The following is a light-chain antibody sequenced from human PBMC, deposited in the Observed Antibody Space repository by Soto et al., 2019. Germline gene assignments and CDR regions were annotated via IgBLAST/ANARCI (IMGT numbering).Light chain of an antibody. Sequence: QSPATLLVSQGETPTLSGRASGRVSNNLAGYHQKPGQAPSLPTLGPSARATGIPARCSGSGSGTEFTLTISSLQSEDFEVYYWQQYNKWPLTFGGGTKVEIK. CDR2: GPS. V-gene: IGKV3-15*01. CDR1: GRVSNN. CDR3: QQYNKWPLT. J-gene: IGKJ4*01.